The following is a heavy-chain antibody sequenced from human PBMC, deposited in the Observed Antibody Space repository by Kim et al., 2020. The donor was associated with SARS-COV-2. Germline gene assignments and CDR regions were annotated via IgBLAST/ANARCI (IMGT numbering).Heavy chain of an antibody. D-gene: IGHD5-18*01. Sequence: TASYAQKFQGRVTITADESTSTAYMELSSLRSEDTAVYYCARGTAMATPYWGQGTLVTVSS. J-gene: IGHJ4*02. CDR3: ARGTAMATPY. V-gene: IGHV1-69*01. CDR2: TA.